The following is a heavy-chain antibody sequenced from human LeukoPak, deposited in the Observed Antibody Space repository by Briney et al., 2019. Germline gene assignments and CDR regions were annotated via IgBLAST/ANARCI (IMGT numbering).Heavy chain of an antibody. V-gene: IGHV4-4*07. J-gene: IGHJ4*02. Sequence: SETLSLTCTVSGGSISSYYWSWIRQPAGKGLEWIERIYTSGSTNYNPSLKSRVTMSVDTPKNQFSLKLSSVTAADTAVYYCARDNPDSSGCYEIFDYWGQGTLVTVSS. D-gene: IGHD6-19*01. CDR2: IYTSGST. CDR1: GGSISSYY. CDR3: ARDNPDSSGCYEIFDY.